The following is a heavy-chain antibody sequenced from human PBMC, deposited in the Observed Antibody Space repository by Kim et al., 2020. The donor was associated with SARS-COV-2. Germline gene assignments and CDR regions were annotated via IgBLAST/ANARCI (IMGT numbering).Heavy chain of an antibody. Sequence: WYNDYAVSVKSRITINPDTSKNQCSRQFNSVTPEDTAVYYCARGWTNFDYWGQGTLVTVSS. D-gene: IGHD1-1*01. J-gene: IGHJ4*02. V-gene: IGHV6-1*01. CDR3: ARGWTNFDY. CDR2: WYN.